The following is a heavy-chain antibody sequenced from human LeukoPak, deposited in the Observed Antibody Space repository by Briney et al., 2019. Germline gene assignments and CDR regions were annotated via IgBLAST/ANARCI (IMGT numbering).Heavy chain of an antibody. CDR2: TYYRSKWYN. Sequence: SQTLSLTCAISGDSVSSNNTAWNWIRLSPSRGLEWLGRTYYRSKWYNDFAVSVKSRVTINPDTSKNRFSLQLNSVTPEDTAVYYCARGYSYRTWGQGTLVTVSS. CDR1: GDSVSSNNTA. CDR3: ARGYSYRT. D-gene: IGHD5-18*01. V-gene: IGHV6-1*01. J-gene: IGHJ4*02.